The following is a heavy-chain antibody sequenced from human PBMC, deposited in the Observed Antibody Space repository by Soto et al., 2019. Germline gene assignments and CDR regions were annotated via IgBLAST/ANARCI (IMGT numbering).Heavy chain of an antibody. Sequence: SVKVSCKASGGTFSSYAISWVRQAPGQGLEWMGGIIPIFGTANYAQKFQGRVTITADESTSTAYMELSSLRSEDTAVYYCARAMEWLSHLYYFDYWGQGTLVTVSS. CDR2: IIPIFGTA. CDR1: GGTFSSYA. D-gene: IGHD3-3*01. V-gene: IGHV1-69*13. CDR3: ARAMEWLSHLYYFDY. J-gene: IGHJ4*02.